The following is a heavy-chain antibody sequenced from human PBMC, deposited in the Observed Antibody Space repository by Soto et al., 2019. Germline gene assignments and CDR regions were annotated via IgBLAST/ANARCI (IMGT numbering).Heavy chain of an antibody. CDR3: ARDLNPYYGPGSLHGFFDY. V-gene: IGHV4-61*01. CDR1: GGSVTSGNYY. CDR2: IYYSGST. Sequence: PSETLSLTCTVSGGSVTSGNYYWSWIRQPPGKGLEWIGHIYYSGSTNYNPSLKSRVTISVDASKNQFSLKLSGLRSDDTALYYCARDLNPYYGPGSLHGFFDYWGQGTLVTVSS. D-gene: IGHD3-10*01. J-gene: IGHJ4*02.